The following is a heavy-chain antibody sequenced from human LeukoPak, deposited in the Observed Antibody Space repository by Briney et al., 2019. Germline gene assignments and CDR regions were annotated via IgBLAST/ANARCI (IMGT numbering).Heavy chain of an antibody. J-gene: IGHJ4*02. D-gene: IGHD4-4*01. CDR1: GGSFSGYY. CDR3: ARIGSYRGYFDY. Sequence: KPSETLSLTCAVYGGSFSGYYWSWIRQPPGKGLEWIGEINHSGSTNYNPSLKSRVTISVDTSKNQFSLKLSSVTAADTAVYYCARIGSYRGYFDYWGQGTLVTVSS. CDR2: INHSGST. V-gene: IGHV4-34*01.